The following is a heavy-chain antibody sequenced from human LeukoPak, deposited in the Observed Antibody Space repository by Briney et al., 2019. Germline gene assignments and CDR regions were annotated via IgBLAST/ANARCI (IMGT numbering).Heavy chain of an antibody. CDR1: VYTFPTYD. Sequence: GSVKVSFKTSVYTFPTYDINWVRQATGQGLEWMGWMNRNSGNTDYAQKSQGGVTITRNTSITTAYMELSSLRSEGTAVYYCARGPKWSGSYYYFDYWGQGTRVTVSS. CDR3: ARGPKWSGSYYYFDY. CDR2: MNRNSGNT. V-gene: IGHV1-8*01. D-gene: IGHD1-26*01. J-gene: IGHJ4*02.